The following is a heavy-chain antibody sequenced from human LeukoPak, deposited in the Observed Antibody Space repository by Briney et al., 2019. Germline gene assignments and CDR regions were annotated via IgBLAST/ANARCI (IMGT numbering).Heavy chain of an antibody. CDR3: ARHVDPRIMYY. CDR2: IYYSGST. CDR1: VGSISSSSYY. Sequence: SETLSLTCTVSVGSISSSSYYWGWIRQPPGGGLEWIGSIYYSGSTYYNPSLKSRVTISVDTSKNQFSLKRRSVTAADTAVYYCARHVDPRIMYYWGQGILVTVSS. J-gene: IGHJ4*02. D-gene: IGHD2/OR15-2a*01. V-gene: IGHV4-39*01.